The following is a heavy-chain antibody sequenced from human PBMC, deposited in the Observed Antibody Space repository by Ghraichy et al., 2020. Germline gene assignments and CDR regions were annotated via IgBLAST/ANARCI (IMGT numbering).Heavy chain of an antibody. V-gene: IGHV3-30*18. CDR3: AKERETSGYYSFRGDYYGMDV. CDR1: GFTFSRYG. Sequence: LSLTCAASGFTFSRYGMHWVRQAPGKGLEWVAVISYDGSNRHHGDPVKGRCTISRDNSKNMVYLQMNGLRPEDTAVYYCAKERETSGYYSFRGDYYGMDVWGQGTTVTVSS. D-gene: IGHD3-22*01. J-gene: IGHJ6*02. CDR2: ISYDGSNR.